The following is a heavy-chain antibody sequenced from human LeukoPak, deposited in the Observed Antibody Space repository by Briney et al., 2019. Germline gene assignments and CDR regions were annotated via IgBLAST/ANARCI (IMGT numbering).Heavy chain of an antibody. Sequence: GGSLRLSCAAYGFTFSNYWMTWVRQAPGKGLEWVANIKQDGNERNYVDSVKGRFTISRDNAQNSVYLQMHSLRAEDTAVFYCARADYYDSGSFYPLNFWGQGTLVTVSS. CDR1: GFTFSNYW. CDR3: ARADYYDSGSFYPLNF. J-gene: IGHJ4*02. V-gene: IGHV3-7*01. D-gene: IGHD3-10*01. CDR2: IKQDGNER.